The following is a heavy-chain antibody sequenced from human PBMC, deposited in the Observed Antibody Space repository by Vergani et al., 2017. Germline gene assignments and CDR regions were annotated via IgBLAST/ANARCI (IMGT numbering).Heavy chain of an antibody. D-gene: IGHD3-22*01. CDR2: INPSGGST. J-gene: IGHJ4*02. V-gene: IGHV1-46*01. Sequence: QVLLVQSGAEVKKPGASVRVSCKTSGYTFTTYYIHWVRQAPGQGLEWMGIINPSGGSTTYAQQFQGRLTMTRDTSTSTVYMDLSNLRSEDTAVYYCARSSGYYSYYFDFWGQGTLVTVSS. CDR1: GYTFTTYY. CDR3: ARSSGYYSYYFDF.